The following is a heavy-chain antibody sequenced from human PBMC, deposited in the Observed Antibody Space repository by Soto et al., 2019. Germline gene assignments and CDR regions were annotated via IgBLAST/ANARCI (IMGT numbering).Heavy chain of an antibody. CDR1: GYTFTSYG. D-gene: IGHD3-22*01. CDR2: ISAYNGNT. J-gene: IGHJ6*02. Sequence: QVQLVQSGAEVKKPGASVKVSCKASGYTFTSYGISWVRQAPGQGLEWMGWISAYNGNTNYAQKLQGRVTMTTDTSTRTAYMELRSLRSDDTAVYYCAREGTYYYDSSGYYEYYYYYGMDVWGQGTTVTVSS. CDR3: AREGTYYYDSSGYYEYYYYYGMDV. V-gene: IGHV1-18*01.